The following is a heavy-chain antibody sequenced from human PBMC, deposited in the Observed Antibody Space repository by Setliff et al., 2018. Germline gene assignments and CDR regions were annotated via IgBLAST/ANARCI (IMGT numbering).Heavy chain of an antibody. CDR3: ARELRSPFWHIDY. D-gene: IGHD3-16*01. CDR2: LIPILGKT. CDR1: GGTFSSFL. V-gene: IGHV1-69*13. Sequence: SVKVSCKNSGGTFSSFLVSWVRQAPGQGLEWMGRLIPILGKTNYAESFQGRVLITADRSTNTVQMQVSSLRSEDTAVYYCARELRSPFWHIDYWGQGTLVTVSS. J-gene: IGHJ4*02.